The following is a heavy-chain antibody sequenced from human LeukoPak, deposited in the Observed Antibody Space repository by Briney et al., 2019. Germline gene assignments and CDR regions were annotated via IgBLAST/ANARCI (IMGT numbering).Heavy chain of an antibody. Sequence: PSETLSLTCTVSGGSISSGDYYWSWIRQPPGKGLEWIGYIYYSGSTDYNPSLKSRVTISVDPSKNQFSLKLSSVTAADTAVYYCARVMGSSGYYSSYYYYYMDVWGKGTTVTVSS. J-gene: IGHJ6*03. CDR2: IYYSGST. CDR3: ARVMGSSGYYSSYYYYYMDV. CDR1: GGSISSGDYY. V-gene: IGHV4-30-4*01. D-gene: IGHD3-22*01.